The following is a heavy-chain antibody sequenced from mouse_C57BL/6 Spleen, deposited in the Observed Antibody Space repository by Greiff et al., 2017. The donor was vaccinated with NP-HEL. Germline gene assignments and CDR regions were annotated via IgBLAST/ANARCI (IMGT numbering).Heavy chain of an antibody. J-gene: IGHJ4*01. V-gene: IGHV1-81*01. CDR3: ASRTTVVATGGAMDY. Sequence: QVQLQQSGAELARPGASVKLSCKASGYTFTSYGISWVKQRTGQGLEWIGEIYPRSGNTYYNEKFKGKATLTADKSSSTAYMELRSLTSEDSAVYFCASRTTVVATGGAMDYWGQGTSVTVSS. CDR1: GYTFTSYG. D-gene: IGHD1-1*01. CDR2: IYPRSGNT.